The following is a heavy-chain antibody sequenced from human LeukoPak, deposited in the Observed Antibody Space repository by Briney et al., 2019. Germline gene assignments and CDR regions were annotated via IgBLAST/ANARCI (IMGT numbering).Heavy chain of an antibody. CDR3: AKRGHKGGNWNDETPHFDY. CDR1: GFTFSSYA. CDR2: ISGSGGST. V-gene: IGHV3-23*01. J-gene: IGHJ4*02. Sequence: GGSLRLSCAASGFTFSSYAMSWVRHAPGKGLEWVSAISGSGGSTYYADSVKGRFTISGDNSKNTLYLQMNSLRAEDTAVYYCAKRGHKGGNWNDETPHFDYWGQGTLVTVSS. D-gene: IGHD1-1*01.